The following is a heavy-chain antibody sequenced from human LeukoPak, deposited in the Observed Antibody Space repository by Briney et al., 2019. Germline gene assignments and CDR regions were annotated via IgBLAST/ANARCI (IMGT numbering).Heavy chain of an antibody. D-gene: IGHD3-22*01. CDR1: GGTFSSDA. J-gene: IGHJ4*02. V-gene: IGHV1-69*13. CDR3: ARGGYYDSSGYIFDY. Sequence: GASVKVSCKTSGGTFSSDAISWVRQAPGQGLEWMGGIIPIFGTANYAQKFQGRVTITADESTSTAYMELSSLRSEDTAVYYCARGGYYDSSGYIFDYWGQGTLVTVSS. CDR2: IIPIFGTA.